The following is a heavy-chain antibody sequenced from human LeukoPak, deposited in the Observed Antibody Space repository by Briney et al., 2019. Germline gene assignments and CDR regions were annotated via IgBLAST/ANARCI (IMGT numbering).Heavy chain of an antibody. V-gene: IGHV4-30-2*01. Sequence: PSETLSLTCAVSGGSISSGGYSWSWIRQPPGKGLEWIGYIYHSGSTYYNPSLKSRVTISVDRSKNQFSLKLSSVAAADTAVYYCARLHCGGDCYSPNWFDPWGQGTLVTVSS. J-gene: IGHJ5*02. CDR3: ARLHCGGDCYSPNWFDP. CDR1: GGSISSGGYS. CDR2: IYHSGST. D-gene: IGHD2-21*02.